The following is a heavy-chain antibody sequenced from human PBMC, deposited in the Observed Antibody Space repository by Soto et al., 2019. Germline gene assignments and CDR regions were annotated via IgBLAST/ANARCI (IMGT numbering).Heavy chain of an antibody. Sequence: QVQLQQWGAGLLKPSETLSLTCAVYGGSFSGYYWSWIRQPPGKGQEWIGEINHSGSTNYNPSLKSRVTISLDTSKNQFSLKLSSVTAADTAVYYCARLYYYDSSGYYPRFYYYGMDVWGQGTTVTVSS. J-gene: IGHJ6*02. CDR3: ARLYYYDSSGYYPRFYYYGMDV. CDR2: INHSGST. D-gene: IGHD3-22*01. V-gene: IGHV4-34*01. CDR1: GGSFSGYY.